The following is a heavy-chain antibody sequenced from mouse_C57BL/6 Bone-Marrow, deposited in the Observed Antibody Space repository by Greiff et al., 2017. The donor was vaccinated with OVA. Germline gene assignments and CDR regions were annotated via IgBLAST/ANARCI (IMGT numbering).Heavy chain of an antibody. V-gene: IGHV1-63*01. CDR3: ARKGDYGYAMDY. J-gene: IGHJ4*01. CDR1: GYTFTNYW. Sequence: VQLKESGAELVRPGTSVKMSCKASGYTFTNYWIGWAKQRPGHGLEWIGDIYPGGGYTNYNEKFKGKATLTADKSSSTAYMQFSSLTSEDSAIYYCARKGDYGYAMDYWGQGTSVTVSS. CDR2: IYPGGGYT. D-gene: IGHD1-1*02.